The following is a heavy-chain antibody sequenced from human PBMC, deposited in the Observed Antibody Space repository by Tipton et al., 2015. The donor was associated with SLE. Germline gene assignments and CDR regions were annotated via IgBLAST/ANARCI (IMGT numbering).Heavy chain of an antibody. CDR3: ARVATTEVFDY. J-gene: IGHJ4*02. V-gene: IGHV4-34*01. CDR2: VNHSGVT. D-gene: IGHD1-14*01. Sequence: TLSLTCAVYGGSFSGYYWSWIRQPPGKGLEWIGEVNHSGVTNYNPSLRSRVTISVDMTKNQVSLKLSSVTAADTAVYYCARVATTEVFDYWGQGTLVTVSS. CDR1: GGSFSGYY.